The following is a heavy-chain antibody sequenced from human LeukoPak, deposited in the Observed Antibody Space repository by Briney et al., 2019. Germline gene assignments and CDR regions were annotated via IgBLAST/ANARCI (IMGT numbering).Heavy chain of an antibody. CDR2: LVTGFGEV. J-gene: IGHJ6*03. V-gene: IGHV1-69*13. CDR1: GEIYNTFR. Sequence: SSVPVTLLVCGEIYNTFRFTWVRPPPGQELDGMGGLVTGFGEVNYAPGFQDRITVNADESTSTVYMELNSLRSDDSAVYLCARGAGVVPAAKSLGYYLYYYMDVWGEGTTVTVSS. CDR3: ARGAGVVPAAKSLGYYLYYYMDV. D-gene: IGHD2-2*01.